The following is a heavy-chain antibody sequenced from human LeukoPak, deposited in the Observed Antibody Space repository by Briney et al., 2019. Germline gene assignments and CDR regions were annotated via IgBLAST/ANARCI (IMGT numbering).Heavy chain of an antibody. CDR3: ARDSYSGYDY. D-gene: IGHD5-12*01. V-gene: IGHV4-4*07. Sequence: PSETLSLTCTVSGDSMSSYYWSWLRQPAGKGVEWIGRIYTSGSTNYNPSLKSRVTMSVDTSKNQFSLKLSSVTAADSAVYYCARDSYSGYDYWGQGTLVTVSS. CDR1: GDSMSSYY. CDR2: IYTSGST. J-gene: IGHJ4*02.